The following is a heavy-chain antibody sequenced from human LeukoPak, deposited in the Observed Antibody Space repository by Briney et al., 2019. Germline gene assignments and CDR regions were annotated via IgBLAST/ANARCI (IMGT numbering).Heavy chain of an antibody. CDR3: ARVVGEQQLVDY. CDR2: IYYSGST. J-gene: IGHJ4*02. CDR1: GGSISSSSYY. Sequence: KPSETLSLTCTVSGGSISSSSYYWGWLRQPPGKGLEWIGSIYYSGSTYYNPSLKSRVTISVDTSKNQFSLKLSSVTAADTAVYYCARVVGEQQLVDYWGQGTLVTVSS. V-gene: IGHV4-39*07. D-gene: IGHD6-13*01.